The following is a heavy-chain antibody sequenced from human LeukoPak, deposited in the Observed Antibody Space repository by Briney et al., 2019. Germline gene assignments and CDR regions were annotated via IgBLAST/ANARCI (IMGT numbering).Heavy chain of an antibody. CDR1: GGSISRYY. CDR3: ARLARGAVYYYYYMDV. CDR2: IYTSGST. Sequence: SETLSLTCTVSGGSISRYYWSWIRQPPGKGLEWIGYIYTSGSTNYNPSLKSRVTISVDTSKNQFSLKLSSVTAADTAVYYCARLARGAVYYYYYMDVWGKGTTVTVSS. V-gene: IGHV4-4*09. J-gene: IGHJ6*03. D-gene: IGHD6-6*01.